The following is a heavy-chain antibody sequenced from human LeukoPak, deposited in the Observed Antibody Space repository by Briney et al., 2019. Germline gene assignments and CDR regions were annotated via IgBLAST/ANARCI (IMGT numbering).Heavy chain of an antibody. Sequence: PGGSLRLSCTVSGFSLSNSWMAWVRQAPGKGLEWVANINQDGSGTYYVDSVKGRFTISRDNAKNSLFLQMNSLRVEDTAVYYCARDAFSYGDFWGQRTLVTVSS. CDR1: GFSLSNSW. V-gene: IGHV3-7*01. CDR2: INQDGSGT. J-gene: IGHJ4*02. CDR3: ARDAFSYGDF. D-gene: IGHD3-16*01.